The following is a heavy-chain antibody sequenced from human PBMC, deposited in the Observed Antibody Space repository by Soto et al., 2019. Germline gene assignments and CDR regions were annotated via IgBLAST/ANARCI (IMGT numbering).Heavy chain of an antibody. CDR2: INPNSGGT. CDR1: GYTFTGYY. V-gene: IGHV1-2*02. D-gene: IGHD1-1*01. J-gene: IGHJ6*02. Sequence: QVQLVQSGAEVKKPGASVKVYCKASGYTFTGYYMHWVRQAPGQGLEWMGWINPNSGGTNYARKFQGRVTMIRDTSISTAYMELSRLRSDDTAVYYCARAGNWNYYFYYGMDVWGQGTTVTVSS. CDR3: ARAGNWNYYFYYGMDV.